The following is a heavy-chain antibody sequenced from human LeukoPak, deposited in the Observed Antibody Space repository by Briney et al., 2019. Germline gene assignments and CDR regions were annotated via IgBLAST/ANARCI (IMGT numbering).Heavy chain of an antibody. CDR2: IYPGDSDI. V-gene: IGHV5-51*01. CDR1: GYSFTSYW. CDR3: GRLVGGLLEN. J-gene: IGHJ4*02. Sequence: GVSLQISSKGSGYSFTSYWIGWVRQMPGKGLEWMGIIYPGDSDIRYSPSFQGQVTFSADKSISTAYLQWSSLKASDTAIYYCGRLVGGLLENWGQGTLVTVSS. D-gene: IGHD1-26*01.